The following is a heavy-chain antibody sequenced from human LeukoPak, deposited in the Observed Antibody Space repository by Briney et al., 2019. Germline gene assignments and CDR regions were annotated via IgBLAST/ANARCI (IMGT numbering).Heavy chain of an antibody. Sequence: GGSPRLSCAASGFTFSSHAMSWVRQAPGKGLEWVSTISGSGGSTYYANSVKGRFTISRDNSKNTLYLQINSLRAEDSAVYYCAKDACVGDCNFHFDYWGQGTLVPVSS. CDR2: ISGSGGST. CDR3: AKDACVGDCNFHFDY. CDR1: GFTFSSHA. J-gene: IGHJ4*02. D-gene: IGHD2-21*02. V-gene: IGHV3-23*01.